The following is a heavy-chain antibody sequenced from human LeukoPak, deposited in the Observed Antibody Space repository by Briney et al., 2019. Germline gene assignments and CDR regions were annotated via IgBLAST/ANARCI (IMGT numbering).Heavy chain of an antibody. D-gene: IGHD3-10*01. J-gene: IGHJ4*02. V-gene: IGHV3-30*18. CDR3: AKDWNYYGSGSYYDSWDY. CDR1: GFTFSSYG. Sequence: GGSLRLSCAASGFTFSSYGMHWVRQAPGKGLEWVAVISYDGSNKYYADSVKGRFTISGDNSKNTLYLQMNSLRAEDTAVYYCAKDWNYYGSGSYYDSWDYWGQGTLVTVSS. CDR2: ISYDGSNK.